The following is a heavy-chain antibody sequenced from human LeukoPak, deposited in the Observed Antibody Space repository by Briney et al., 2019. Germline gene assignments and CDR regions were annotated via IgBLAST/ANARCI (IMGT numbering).Heavy chain of an antibody. J-gene: IGHJ1*01. D-gene: IGHD2-2*01. CDR2: ISGSGGST. Sequence: GGSLRLSCAASGFTFSSYAMSWVRQAPGKGLEWVSGISGSGGSTFFADSVKGRFTISRDSSKNTLNLQMNSLRAEDTAVYYCAKNPQGGYCSSTSCSEYFQHWGQGTLVTVSS. V-gene: IGHV3-23*01. CDR1: GFTFSSYA. CDR3: AKNPQGGYCSSTSCSEYFQH.